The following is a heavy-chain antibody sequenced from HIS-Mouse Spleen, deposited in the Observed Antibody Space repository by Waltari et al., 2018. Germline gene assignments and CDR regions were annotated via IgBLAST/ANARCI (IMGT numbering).Heavy chain of an antibody. CDR1: GYSISSGHY. CDR2: IYHSGST. D-gene: IGHD5-18*01. Sequence: QVQLQESGPGLVKPSETLSLTCTVSGYSISSGHYWGWIRQPPGKGLEWIGSIYHSGSTYYNPSLKSRVTISVDTSKNQFSLKLSSVTAADTAVYYCARAVVWIQLWVYWGQGTLVTVSS. V-gene: IGHV4-38-2*02. CDR3: ARAVVWIQLWVY. J-gene: IGHJ4*02.